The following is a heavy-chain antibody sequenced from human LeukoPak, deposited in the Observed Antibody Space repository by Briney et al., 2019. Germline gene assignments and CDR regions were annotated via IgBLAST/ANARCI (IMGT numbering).Heavy chain of an antibody. CDR2: ISSSSSTI. CDR3: ARMTGHDAFDI. Sequence: GGSLRLSCAASGFTFSSYSMNWVRQAPGKGPEWVSYISSSSSTIYYADSVKGRFTISRDNAKNSLYLQMNSLRAEDTALYYCARMTGHDAFDIWGQGTMVTVSS. V-gene: IGHV3-48*04. D-gene: IGHD3-9*01. CDR1: GFTFSSYS. J-gene: IGHJ3*02.